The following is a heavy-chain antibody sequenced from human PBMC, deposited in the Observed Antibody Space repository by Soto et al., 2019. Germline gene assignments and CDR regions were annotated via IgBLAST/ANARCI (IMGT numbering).Heavy chain of an antibody. CDR2: FDPEDGET. CDR1: GYTLTELS. CDR3: ATTKAHSSGWYDSAFDI. J-gene: IGHJ3*02. D-gene: IGHD6-19*01. V-gene: IGHV1-24*01. Sequence: QVQLVQSGAEVKKPGVSVKVSCKVSGYTLTELSMHWVRQAPGKGLEWMGGFDPEDGETIYAQKFQGRVTMTEDTSTDTADMELSSLRSEDTAVYYCATTKAHSSGWYDSAFDIWGQGTMVTVSS.